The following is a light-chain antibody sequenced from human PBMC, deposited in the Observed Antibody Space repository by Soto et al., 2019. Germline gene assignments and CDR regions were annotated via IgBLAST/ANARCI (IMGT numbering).Light chain of an antibody. Sequence: QSALTQPASVSGSPGQSISISCTGTSSDIGGYNYVSWYQQHPGKAPKLMICDVSNRPSGVSSRFSASKSGNTASLTISGLQAEDEADYYCSSSTSSSTWVFGGGTQVTVL. J-gene: IGLJ3*02. CDR1: SSDIGGYNY. CDR2: DVS. CDR3: SSSTSSSTWV. V-gene: IGLV2-14*01.